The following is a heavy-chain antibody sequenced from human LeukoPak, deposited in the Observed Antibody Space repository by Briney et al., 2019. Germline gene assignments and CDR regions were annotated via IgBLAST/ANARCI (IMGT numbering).Heavy chain of an antibody. CDR1: GFTFRNHW. CDR3: ARDQRVTGRPDIDY. V-gene: IGHV3-74*03. D-gene: IGHD6-6*01. Sequence: PGGSFKDSCAASGFTFRNHWMHWVRQTPGKGLVWVSRISSDGSSTTYADSVQGRLTISRDNAKNTLYLQMNNLRAEDTAMYYCARDQRVTGRPDIDYWGQGTLVIVSS. J-gene: IGHJ4*02. CDR2: ISSDGSST.